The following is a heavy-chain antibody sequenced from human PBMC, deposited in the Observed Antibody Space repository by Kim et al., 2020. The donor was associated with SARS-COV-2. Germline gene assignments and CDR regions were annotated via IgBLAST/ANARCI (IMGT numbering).Heavy chain of an antibody. CDR2: IYYSGST. CDR1: GGSISSYY. V-gene: IGHV4-59*13. D-gene: IGHD6-13*01. Sequence: SETLSLTCTVSGGSISSYYWSWIRQPPGKGLEWIGYIYYSGSTNYNPSLKSRVTISVDTSKNQFSLKLSSVTAADTAVYYCARGVGSWYDDYWGQGTLVTVSS. J-gene: IGHJ4*02. CDR3: ARGVGSWYDDY.